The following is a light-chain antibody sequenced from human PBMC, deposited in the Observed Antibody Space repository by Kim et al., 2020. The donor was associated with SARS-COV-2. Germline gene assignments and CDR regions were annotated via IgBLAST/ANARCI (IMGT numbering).Light chain of an antibody. CDR3: QQYINWPPKYT. CDR1: QSVSTS. Sequence: IVMTQYPATLSVSPGERATLSCRASQSVSTSLAWYQQKDGQAPRLLIYRASTRATGIPARFSGSGSGTEFTLTISSLESDDSAVYYCQQYINWPPKYTFGQGTRLEIK. J-gene: IGKJ2*01. CDR2: RAS. V-gene: IGKV3-15*01.